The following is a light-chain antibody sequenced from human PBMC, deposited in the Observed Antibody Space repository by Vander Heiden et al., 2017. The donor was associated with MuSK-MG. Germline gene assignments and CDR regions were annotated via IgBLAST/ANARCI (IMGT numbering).Light chain of an antibody. V-gene: IGLV1-40*01. Sequence: QSVLTQPPSVSGAPGQRVTISCAGSSSNIGSGYDVHWYQQLPGAAPKLLIDGNTIRPSGVPDRFSGSKSGTSASLAITGLQAEDEADYYCQSYDSSLSGSLFGGGTKLTVL. CDR2: GNT. CDR1: SSNIGSGYD. J-gene: IGLJ2*01. CDR3: QSYDSSLSGSL.